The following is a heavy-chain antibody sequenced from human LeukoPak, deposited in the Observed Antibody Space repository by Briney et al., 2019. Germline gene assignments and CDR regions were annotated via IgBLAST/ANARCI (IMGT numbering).Heavy chain of an antibody. J-gene: IGHJ4*02. CDR1: GSTFSDFS. Sequence: GGSLRLSCGASGSTFSDFSMSWIRQAPGKGLEWVAHISSSGSSVYYADSVKGRFTLSRDNSKNSLFLRMNSLRAEDTAVYYCARGGVVPAAKYGLYWGQGTLVTVSS. CDR2: ISSSGSSV. CDR3: ARGGVVPAAKYGLY. D-gene: IGHD2-2*01. V-gene: IGHV3-11*01.